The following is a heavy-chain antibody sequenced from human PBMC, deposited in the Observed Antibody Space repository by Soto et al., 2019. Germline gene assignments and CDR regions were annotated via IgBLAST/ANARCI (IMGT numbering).Heavy chain of an antibody. V-gene: IGHV4-31*03. Sequence: QVQLQESGPGLVKPSQTLSLTCTVSVGSISSGGYYWSWIRQHPGKGLEWIGYINYSGCTYHNPSLMRRVTISVDPSKDAFCRNLSSVTGADTAGYYFAGVEYSYEVWCDPWGQGTLVTVSS. D-gene: IGHD5-18*01. CDR2: INYSGCT. J-gene: IGHJ5*02. CDR1: VGSISSGGYY. CDR3: AGVEYSYEVWCDP.